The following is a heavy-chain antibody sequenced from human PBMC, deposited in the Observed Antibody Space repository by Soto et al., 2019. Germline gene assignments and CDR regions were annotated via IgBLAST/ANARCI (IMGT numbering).Heavy chain of an antibody. D-gene: IGHD2-21*01. Sequence: QVQLVESGGGVVQPGRSLRLSCAASGFTFSSYGMHWVRQAPGKGLEWVAVIWYDGTNKYYADSVKGRFTIAGDNSKNTLYLQMNSLRAEDTAVYYCARGGLLLDYWGQGTLVTVSS. CDR1: GFTFSSYG. CDR3: ARGGLLLDY. CDR2: IWYDGTNK. V-gene: IGHV3-33*01. J-gene: IGHJ4*02.